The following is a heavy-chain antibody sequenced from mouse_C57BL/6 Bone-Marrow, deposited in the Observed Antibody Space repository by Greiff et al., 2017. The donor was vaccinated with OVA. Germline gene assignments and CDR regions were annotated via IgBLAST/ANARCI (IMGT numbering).Heavy chain of an antibody. V-gene: IGHV1-76*01. CDR1: GYTFTDYY. CDR2: IYPGSGNT. D-gene: IGHD2-4*01. J-gene: IGHJ2*01. Sequence: VQLVESGAELVRPGASVKLSCKASGYTFTDYYINWVKQRPGQGLEWIARIYPGSGNTYYNEKFKGKATLTAEKSSSTAYMQLSSLTSEDSAVYFCARGYDYDYWGQGTTLTVSS. CDR3: ARGYDYDY.